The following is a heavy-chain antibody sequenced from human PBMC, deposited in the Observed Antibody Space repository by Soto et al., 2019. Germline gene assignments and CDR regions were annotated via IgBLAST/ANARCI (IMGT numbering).Heavy chain of an antibody. CDR3: AKVRIAPAKPFYFDS. V-gene: IGHV3-23*01. CDR2: ISGRGDLT. J-gene: IGHJ4*02. D-gene: IGHD6-13*01. Sequence: EVQLLESGGGLVQPGGSLKLSCAASGFSFSSYDMRWVRQAPGKGLEWVSSISGRGDLTHYADFVQGRFITSRDQSRNTLYLQMDSLKTEDTAVYYCAKVRIAPAKPFYFDSWGQGTLVTVSS. CDR1: GFSFSSYD.